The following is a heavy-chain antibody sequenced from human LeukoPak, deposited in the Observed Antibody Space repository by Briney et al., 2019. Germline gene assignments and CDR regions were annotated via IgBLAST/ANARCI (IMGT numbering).Heavy chain of an antibody. Sequence: GGSLRLSCVASGFSFSAFSMTWVRQAPGKGLEWVAYISNTGSSIYYADSLKGRFTISRDNAKNTLYLQMNSLRAEDTAVYYCARAPFSDSSGKMFDYWGQGTLVTVSS. CDR2: ISNTGSSI. D-gene: IGHD6-19*01. J-gene: IGHJ4*02. CDR3: ARAPFSDSSGKMFDY. CDR1: GFSFSAFS. V-gene: IGHV3-48*01.